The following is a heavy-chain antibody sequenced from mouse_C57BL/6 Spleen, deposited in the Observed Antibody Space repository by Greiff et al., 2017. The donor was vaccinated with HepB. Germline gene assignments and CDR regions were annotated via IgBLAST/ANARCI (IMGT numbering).Heavy chain of an antibody. D-gene: IGHD2-3*01. Sequence: DVQLQESGPGLVKPSQSLSLTCSVTAYSITSGYYWNWLRQFPGNKLEWMGYISYDGSNNYNPSLKNRISITRDTSKNQFFLKLNSVTTEDTATYYCARGEWLLPWFAYWGQGTLVTVSA. V-gene: IGHV3-6*01. CDR3: ARGEWLLPWFAY. CDR2: ISYDGSN. CDR1: AYSITSGYY. J-gene: IGHJ3*01.